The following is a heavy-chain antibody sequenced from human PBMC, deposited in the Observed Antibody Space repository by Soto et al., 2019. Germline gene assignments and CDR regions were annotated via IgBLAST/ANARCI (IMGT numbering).Heavy chain of an antibody. Sequence: SETLSLTCAAYGGSFSGYYWSWIRQPPGKGLEWIGEINHSGSTNYNPSLKSRVTISVGTSKNQFSLKLSSVTAADTAVYYCAQTGVVTDQNFDYWGQGTLVTVSS. CDR2: INHSGST. D-gene: IGHD2-15*01. J-gene: IGHJ4*02. CDR1: GGSFSGYY. CDR3: AQTGVVTDQNFDY. V-gene: IGHV4-34*01.